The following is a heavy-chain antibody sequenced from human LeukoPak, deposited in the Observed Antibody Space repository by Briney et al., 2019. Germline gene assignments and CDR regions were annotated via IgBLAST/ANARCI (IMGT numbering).Heavy chain of an antibody. D-gene: IGHD2-15*01. CDR2: ISGSGST. CDR3: ANHHGGGRNMDY. Sequence: GGSLRLSCAASGFTFSSYAMSWVRQAPGKGLEWVSAISGSGSTYYADSVKGRFTISRDNSKNTLYLQMNSLRAEDTAVYYCANHHGGGRNMDYWGQGTLVTVSP. J-gene: IGHJ4*02. CDR1: GFTFSSYA. V-gene: IGHV3-23*01.